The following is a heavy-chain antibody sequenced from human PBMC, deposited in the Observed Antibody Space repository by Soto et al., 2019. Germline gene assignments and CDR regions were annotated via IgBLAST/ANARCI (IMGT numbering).Heavy chain of an antibody. J-gene: IGHJ4*02. CDR3: AREIACSGTRCPWDY. CDR2: ISTSNGNT. Sequence: ASVKVSCKASGYTFTRYGISWMRQAPGQVIEWMGWISTSNGNTKYAQKFQGRITMTTQTSTTTAYMELRSLRSNDTAVYYCAREIACSGTRCPWDYWGQGTLVTVSS. V-gene: IGHV1-18*04. D-gene: IGHD2-2*01. CDR1: GYTFTRYG.